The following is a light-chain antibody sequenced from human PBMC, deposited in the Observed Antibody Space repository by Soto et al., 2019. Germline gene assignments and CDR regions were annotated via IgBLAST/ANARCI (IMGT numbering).Light chain of an antibody. CDR2: AAS. CDR3: QQSYNTPLT. CDR1: HTSSSSY. J-gene: IGKJ4*01. V-gene: IGKV3D-20*02. Sequence: DRATRSCSARHTSSSSYLGWHQQKLCQAPRLLIYAASSRATGIPDRFSGSGSGTDFTLTISSLQPEDFAVYYCQQSYNTPLTFGRGTK.